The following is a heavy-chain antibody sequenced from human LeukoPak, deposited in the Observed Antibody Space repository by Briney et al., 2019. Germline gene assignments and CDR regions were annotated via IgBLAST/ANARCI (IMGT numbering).Heavy chain of an antibody. V-gene: IGHV3-15*01. CDR1: GFTFSNAW. CDR2: IKSKTDGGTT. D-gene: IGHD3-22*01. J-gene: IGHJ4*02. CDR3: TTGMDYYDSSDFDY. Sequence: GGSLRLSCAASGFTFSNAWMSWVRQAPGKGLEWVGRIKSKTDGGTTDYAAPVKGRFTISRDDSKNTLYLQMNSLKTEDTAVYYCTTGMDYYDSSDFDYWGQGTLVTVSS.